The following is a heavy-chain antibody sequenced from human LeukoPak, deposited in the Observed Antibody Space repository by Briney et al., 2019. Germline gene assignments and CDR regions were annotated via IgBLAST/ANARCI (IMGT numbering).Heavy chain of an antibody. CDR1: GFTFSSYA. J-gene: IGHJ3*02. D-gene: IGHD4-17*01. V-gene: IGHV3-23*01. CDR2: ISGSGGST. Sequence: PGGSLRLSCAASGFTFSSYAMSWVRQAPGKGLEWVSAISGSGGSTYYADSVKGRFTISRDNAKNSLYLQMNSLRAEDTAVYYCATPGEDYGDYGSNGAFDIWGQGTMVTVSS. CDR3: ATPGEDYGDYGSNGAFDI.